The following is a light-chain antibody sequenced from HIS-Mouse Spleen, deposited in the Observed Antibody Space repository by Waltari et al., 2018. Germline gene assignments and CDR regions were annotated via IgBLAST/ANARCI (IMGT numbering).Light chain of an antibody. J-gene: IGKJ5*01. CDR2: AAS. V-gene: IGKV1-8*01. Sequence: AIRMTQSPSSFSASTGDRVTITCRASQGISSYLAWYQQKPGKAPKPLIYAASTLQSGVPSRFSGSGSGTDFTLTISCLQSEDFATYYCQQYYSYLPITFGQGTRLEIK. CDR3: QQYYSYLPIT. CDR1: QGISSY.